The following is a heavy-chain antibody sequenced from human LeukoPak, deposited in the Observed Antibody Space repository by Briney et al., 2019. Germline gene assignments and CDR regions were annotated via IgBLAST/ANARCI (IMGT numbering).Heavy chain of an antibody. CDR3: AKDMELAS. CDR2: ISSSGANA. J-gene: IGHJ5*02. V-gene: IGHV3-23*01. CDR1: GFTFSRYS. Sequence: GGSLRLSCAASGFTFSRYSMNWVRQAPGKGLEWVSLISSSGANAYYADSVKGRFTISRDNSKNTLYLQMNNLRGEDTAEYYCAKDMELASWGRGTLVTVSS. D-gene: IGHD1-26*01.